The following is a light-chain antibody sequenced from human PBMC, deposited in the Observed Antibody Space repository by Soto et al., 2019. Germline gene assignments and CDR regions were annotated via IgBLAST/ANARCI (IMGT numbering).Light chain of an antibody. J-gene: IGKJ4*01. CDR1: QSVSSY. V-gene: IGKV3-11*01. CDR2: DAS. Sequence: EIVLTQSPATLSLSPGERATLSCRASQSVSSYLAWYQQKPGQAPRLLIYDASNSATGIPARFSGSGSCTDFTLTISSLEPEDFAVYYCQQRSNWPLTFGGGTKVEIK. CDR3: QQRSNWPLT.